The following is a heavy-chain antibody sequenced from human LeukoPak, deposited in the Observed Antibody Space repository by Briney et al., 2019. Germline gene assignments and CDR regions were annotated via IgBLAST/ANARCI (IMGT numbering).Heavy chain of an antibody. J-gene: IGHJ3*02. V-gene: IGHV4-59*01. CDR1: GGSISSYY. CDR3: ARVRWLPVVGAFDI. D-gene: IGHD5-24*01. Sequence: SETLSLTGTVSGGSISSYYWSWIRQPPGKGMEWIGYIYYSGSTNYNPSLKSRVTISVDTSKNQFSLKLSSVTAADTAVYYCARVRWLPVVGAFDIWGQGTMVTVSS. CDR2: IYYSGST.